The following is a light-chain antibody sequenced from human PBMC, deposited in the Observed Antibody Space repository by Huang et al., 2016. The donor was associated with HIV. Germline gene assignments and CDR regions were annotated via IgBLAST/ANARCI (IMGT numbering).Light chain of an antibody. CDR3: QQSYTSVVT. J-gene: IGKJ4*01. Sequence: DVQMTQSPSSLSAFVGDTVTITCRASQNINSYLKWYQQKPGTAPKLLISGTYDLRSGVPSWFSGSRSGTDFTLTISSLQPEDSATYYCQQSYTSVVTFGGGTKVEI. CDR2: GTY. CDR1: QNINSY. V-gene: IGKV1-39*01.